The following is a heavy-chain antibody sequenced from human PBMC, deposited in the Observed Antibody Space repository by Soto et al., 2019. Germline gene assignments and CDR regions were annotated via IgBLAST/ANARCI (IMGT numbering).Heavy chain of an antibody. CDR2: IYYSGST. D-gene: IGHD3-10*01. CDR3: ARSGWFGELLYYYYGMDV. Sequence: PSETLSLTCIVSGGSISSYYWSWIRQPPGKGLEWIGYIYYSGSTNYNPSLKSRVTISVDTSKNQFSLKLSSVTAADTAVYYCARSGWFGELLYYYYGMDVWGQGTTVIVSS. J-gene: IGHJ6*02. V-gene: IGHV4-59*01. CDR1: GGSISSYY.